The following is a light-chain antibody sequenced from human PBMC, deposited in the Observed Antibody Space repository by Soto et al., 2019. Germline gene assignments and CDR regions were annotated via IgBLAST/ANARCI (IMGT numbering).Light chain of an antibody. CDR2: DVS. CDR3: CSHSTGSTRYV. V-gene: IGLV2-14*03. Sequence: LTQPPLVYGSTGPSTTFSCAGISRYVDTYNYVSWYQLHPGKAPKVVIYDVSSRPSGVSNRFSGSRSGNTASLTISGLQAEDEAHYYCCSHSTGSTRYVFGTGTKVTVL. J-gene: IGLJ1*01. CDR1: SRYVDTYNY.